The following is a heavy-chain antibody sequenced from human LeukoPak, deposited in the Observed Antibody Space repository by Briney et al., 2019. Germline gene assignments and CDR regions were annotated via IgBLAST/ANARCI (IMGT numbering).Heavy chain of an antibody. J-gene: IGHJ6*03. CDR2: INHSGST. CDR3: ARVYDFWSGYYWGYMNV. D-gene: IGHD3-3*01. CDR1: GGSFSGYY. Sequence: SETLSLTCAVYGGSFSGYYWSWIRQPPGKGLEWIGEINHSGSTNYNPSLKSRVTISVDTSKNQFSLKLSPVTAANTAVYYCARVYDFWSGYYWGYMNVWGKGTTVTVSS. V-gene: IGHV4-34*01.